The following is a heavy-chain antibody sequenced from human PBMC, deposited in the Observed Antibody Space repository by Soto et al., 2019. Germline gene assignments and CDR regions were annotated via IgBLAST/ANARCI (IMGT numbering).Heavy chain of an antibody. CDR1: GYSFTSYW. CDR2: IYPGDSDT. CDR3: ARQRSIAAHNWNYWFDP. Sequence: GESLKISCKGSGYSFTSYWIGWVRQMPGKGLEWMGIIYPGDSDTRYSPSFQGQVTISADKSISTAYLQWSSLKASDTAVYYCARQRSIAAHNWNYWFDPWGQGTLVTVSS. D-gene: IGHD1-7*01. V-gene: IGHV5-51*01. J-gene: IGHJ5*02.